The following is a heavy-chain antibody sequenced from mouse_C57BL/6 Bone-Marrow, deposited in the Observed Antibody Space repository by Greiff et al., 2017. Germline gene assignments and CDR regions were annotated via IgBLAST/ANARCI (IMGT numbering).Heavy chain of an antibody. CDR2: ISDGGSYT. D-gene: IGHD2-5*01. Sequence: DVKLVESGGGLVKPGGSLKLSCAASGFTFSSYAMSWVRQTPEKRLEWVATISDGGSYTYYPDNVKGQFTISRDNAKNNLYLQMSHLKSEDTAMYYWARPSYYSNWWVAWFAYWGQGTLVTVSA. V-gene: IGHV5-4*03. J-gene: IGHJ3*01. CDR3: ARPSYYSNWWVAWFAY. CDR1: GFTFSSYA.